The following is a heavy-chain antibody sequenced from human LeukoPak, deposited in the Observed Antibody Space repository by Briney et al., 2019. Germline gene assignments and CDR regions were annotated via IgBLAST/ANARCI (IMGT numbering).Heavy chain of an antibody. J-gene: IGHJ4*02. D-gene: IGHD3-22*01. V-gene: IGHV4-59*01. CDR2: IYYSGST. CDR1: GGSISSYY. CDR3: ARAGSSAYLFDY. Sequence: SETLSLTCTVSGGSISSYYWSWIRQPPGKGLEWIGYIYYSGSTNYNPSLKSRVTISVDTSKNQFSLKLTSVTAADTAVYYCARAGSSAYLFDYWGQGTLVTVSS.